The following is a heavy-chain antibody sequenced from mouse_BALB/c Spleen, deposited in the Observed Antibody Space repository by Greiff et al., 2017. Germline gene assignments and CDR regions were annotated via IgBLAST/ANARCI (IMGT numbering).Heavy chain of an antibody. D-gene: IGHD2-14*01. V-gene: IGHV5-4*02. CDR2: ISDGGSYT. J-gene: IGHJ3*01. CDR1: GFTFSDYY. CDR3: ASEVRRFAY. Sequence: EVKLVESGGGLVKPGGSLKLSCAASGFTFSDYYMYWVRQTPEKRLEWVATISDGGSYTYYPDSVKGRFTISRDNAKNNLYLQMSSLKSEDTAMYYCASEVRRFAYWGQGTLVTVSA.